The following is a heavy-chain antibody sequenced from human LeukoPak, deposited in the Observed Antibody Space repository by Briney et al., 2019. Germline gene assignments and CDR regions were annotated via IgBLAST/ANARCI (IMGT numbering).Heavy chain of an antibody. CDR1: GGTFSSYA. CDR2: IIPILGIA. D-gene: IGHD1-20*01. Sequence: SVKVSCKASGGTFSSYAISWVRQAPGQGLERMGRIIPILGIANYAQKFQGRVTITADKSTSTAYMELSSLRSEDTAVYYCARSITGTPNGMDVWGQGTTVTVSS. V-gene: IGHV1-69*04. CDR3: ARSITGTPNGMDV. J-gene: IGHJ6*02.